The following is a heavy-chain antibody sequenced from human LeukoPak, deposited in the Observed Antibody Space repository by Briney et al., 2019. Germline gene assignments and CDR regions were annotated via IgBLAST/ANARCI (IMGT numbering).Heavy chain of an antibody. CDR1: GGSISSTSYY. Sequence: PSETLSLTCTVSGGSISSTSYYWGWIRQPPGKGLEWIGSIYYSGSTYSKPSLKSRVTISVDTSKNQFSLKLSSVTAADTAVYYCARHIPFWSGPYSGLYYFDYWGQGTLVTVSS. CDR3: ARHIPFWSGPYSGLYYFDY. V-gene: IGHV4-39*01. CDR2: IYYSGST. J-gene: IGHJ4*02. D-gene: IGHD3-3*01.